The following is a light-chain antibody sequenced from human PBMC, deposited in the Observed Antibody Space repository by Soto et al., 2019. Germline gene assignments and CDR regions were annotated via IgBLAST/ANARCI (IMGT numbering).Light chain of an antibody. CDR1: QSVSSN. CDR2: GAS. CDR3: XQXNXXXLT. J-gene: IGKJ4*01. Sequence: EIVMTQSPSTLSVSPGERATLSCRASQSVSSNLAWYQQKPVQAPRLLIYGASTRATGIPARFSGSLYGTEFNLTISSLQXEDFAVYXXXQXNXXXLTFXXGTKVDIK. V-gene: IGKV3-15*01.